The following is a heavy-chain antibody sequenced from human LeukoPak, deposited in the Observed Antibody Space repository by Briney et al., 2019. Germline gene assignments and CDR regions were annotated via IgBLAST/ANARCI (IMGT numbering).Heavy chain of an antibody. CDR3: ARDGQYGDYVSFDY. D-gene: IGHD4-17*01. J-gene: IGHJ4*02. CDR1: GYTLTSYG. V-gene: IGHV1-18*01. CDR2: ISAYNGNT. Sequence: ASVKVSCKASGYTLTSYGISWGRQSPGQGLEWRGWISAYNGNTNYAQKLQGRVTMTTDTSTSTAYMELRSLRSDDTAVYYCARDGQYGDYVSFDYWGQGTLVTVSS.